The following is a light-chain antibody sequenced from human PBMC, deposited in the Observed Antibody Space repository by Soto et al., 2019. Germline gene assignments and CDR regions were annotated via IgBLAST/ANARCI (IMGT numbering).Light chain of an antibody. CDR1: QSVSSN. CDR3: QQYGSSPPYT. J-gene: IGKJ2*01. V-gene: IGKV3-20*01. CDR2: GAS. Sequence: EIVMTQSPATLSVSPGERVTLSCRASQSVSSNLAWYQQKPGQAPRLLIYGASTRATGIPDRFSGSGSGTDFTLTISRLEPEDFAVYYCQQYGSSPPYTFGQGTKLEIK.